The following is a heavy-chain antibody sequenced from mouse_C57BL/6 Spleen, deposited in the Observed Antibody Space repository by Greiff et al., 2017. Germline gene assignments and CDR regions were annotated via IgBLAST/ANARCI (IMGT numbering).Heavy chain of an antibody. J-gene: IGHJ2*01. CDR3: TGIYLYYFDY. Sequence: VQLQQSGAELVRPGASVKLSGTASGFNIKDYYMHWVKQRPEQGLEWIGRIDPEDGDTEYAPKFQGKATMTADTSSNAAYLQLSSLTSEDTAVYYCTGIYLYYFDYWGQGTTLTVSS. CDR2: IDPEDGDT. D-gene: IGHD5-5*01. CDR1: GFNIKDYY. V-gene: IGHV14-1*01.